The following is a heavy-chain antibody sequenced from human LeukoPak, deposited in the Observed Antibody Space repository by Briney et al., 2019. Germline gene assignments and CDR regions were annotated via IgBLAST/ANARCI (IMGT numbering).Heavy chain of an antibody. Sequence: PSETLSLTCTVSNGSISNYYWSWIRQSPGRGLEFIGYIFYGESTNYNPSLKSRVTISLDASKNLFSLKVYSVTAADTAVYYCARSRYIKFGMDVWGQGTMVTVSS. V-gene: IGHV4-59*01. D-gene: IGHD3-9*01. CDR3: ARSRYIKFGMDV. J-gene: IGHJ6*02. CDR1: NGSISNYY. CDR2: IFYGEST.